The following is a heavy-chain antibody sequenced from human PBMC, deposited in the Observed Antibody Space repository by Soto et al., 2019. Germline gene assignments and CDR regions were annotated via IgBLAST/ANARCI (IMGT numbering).Heavy chain of an antibody. J-gene: IGHJ6*02. V-gene: IGHV4-30-4*01. CDR2: IYYSGST. CDR1: GGSISSGDYY. Sequence: LTCTVSGGSISSGDYYWSWIRQPPGKGLEWIGYIYYSGSTYYNPSLKSRVTISVDTSKNQFSLKLSSVTAADAAVYYCARVEVPDYYYGMDVWGQGTTVTVSS. CDR3: ARVEVPDYYYGMDV.